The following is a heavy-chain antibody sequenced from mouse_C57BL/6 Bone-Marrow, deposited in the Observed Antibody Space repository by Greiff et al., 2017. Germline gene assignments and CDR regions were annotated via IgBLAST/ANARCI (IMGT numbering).Heavy chain of an antibody. CDR3: IHYDLGDAMDY. CDR1: GFNIKDDY. CDR2: IDPENGDT. J-gene: IGHJ4*01. V-gene: IGHV14-4*01. Sequence: VKLQQSGAELVRPGASVKLSCTASGFNIKDDYMHWVKQRPEQGLEWIGWIDPENGDTEYASKFQGKATITADTSSNTAYLQLSSLTSEDTAVYYCIHYDLGDAMDYWGQGTSVTVSS. D-gene: IGHD2-4*01.